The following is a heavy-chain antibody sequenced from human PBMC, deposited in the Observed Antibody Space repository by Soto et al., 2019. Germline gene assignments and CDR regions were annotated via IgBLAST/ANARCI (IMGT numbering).Heavy chain of an antibody. CDR2: ISYDGSNK. J-gene: IGHJ4*02. V-gene: IGHV3-30*18. D-gene: IGHD6-6*01. CDR1: GFTFSSYG. CDR3: AKGRVREYSSSPLGY. Sequence: ESGGGVVQPGRSLRLSCAASGFTFSSYGMHWVRQAPGKGLEWVAVISYDGSNKYYADSVKGRFTISRDNSKNTLYLQMNSLRAEDTAVYYCAKGRVREYSSSPLGYWGQGTLVTVSS.